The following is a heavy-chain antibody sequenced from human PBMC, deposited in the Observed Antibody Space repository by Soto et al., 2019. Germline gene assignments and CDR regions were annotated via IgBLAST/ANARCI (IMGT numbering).Heavy chain of an antibody. J-gene: IGHJ5*02. D-gene: IGHD3-3*01. CDR2: INPSGGST. V-gene: IGHV1-46*01. Sequence: ASVKVSCKASGYTFTSYYMHWVRQAPGQGLEWMGIINPSGGSTSYAQKFQGRVTMTRDTSTSTVYMELSSLRSEDTAVYYCARAVNHYDFWSGYPVGFDPWGQGTLVPVSS. CDR1: GYTFTSYY. CDR3: ARAVNHYDFWSGYPVGFDP.